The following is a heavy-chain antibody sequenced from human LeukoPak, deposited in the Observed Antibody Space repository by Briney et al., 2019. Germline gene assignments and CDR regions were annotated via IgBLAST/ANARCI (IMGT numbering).Heavy chain of an antibody. Sequence: GGSLRLSCAASGFIFSSYGMSWVRQAPGKGLEWVSAISGSGDSTFYADSVKGRSTISRDNSKNTLYLQMNSLGAEDTAVYYCVRDLHWGGFDVWGQGTMVTVSS. D-gene: IGHD7-27*01. CDR3: VRDLHWGGFDV. CDR1: GFIFSSYG. J-gene: IGHJ3*01. V-gene: IGHV3-23*01. CDR2: ISGSGDST.